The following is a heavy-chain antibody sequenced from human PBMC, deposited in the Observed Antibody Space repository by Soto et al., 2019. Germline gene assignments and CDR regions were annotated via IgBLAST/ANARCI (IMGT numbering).Heavy chain of an antibody. J-gene: IGHJ2*01. CDR1: GFTFSSYD. V-gene: IGHV3-13*01. CDR2: IGTAGDT. D-gene: IGHD5-12*01. Sequence: EVQLVESGGGLVQPGGSLRLSCAASGFTFSSYDMHWVRQATGKGLEWVSAIGTAGDTYYPGSVKGRFTISRENAKNSLYLQMNSLIAGDTAVYYCARGRQRGLHPNWYFDLWGRGTLVTVSS. CDR3: ARGRQRGLHPNWYFDL.